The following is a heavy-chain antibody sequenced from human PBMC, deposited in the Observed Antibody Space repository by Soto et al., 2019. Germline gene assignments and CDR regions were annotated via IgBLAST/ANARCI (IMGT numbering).Heavy chain of an antibody. CDR3: TLVYDSSGFQIHYYYSGMDV. J-gene: IGHJ6*02. Sequence: PGGSLRLSCVASGFGLSNAWMTLLRQSRGRGLQWVGRIKSKGDGGTTEYSAPVRGRFTVSRDDSKNTLYLQMDSLKTEDTAVYYCTLVYDSSGFQIHYYYSGMDVWGQGTTVTVSS. CDR1: GFGLSNAW. D-gene: IGHD3-22*01. CDR2: IKSKGDGGTT. V-gene: IGHV3-15*01.